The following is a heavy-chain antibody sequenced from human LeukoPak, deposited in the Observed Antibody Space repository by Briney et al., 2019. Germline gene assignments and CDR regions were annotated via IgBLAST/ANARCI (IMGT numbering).Heavy chain of an antibody. Sequence: GGSLTLSCAASGLTFSRHGLSWVRQAPGKGLEWVSTITNGHSTYYSGSVKGRFTISRDNSKDTLFLQMNSLSAEDTAVYYCAKDSSGYEGSWGQGTLVTVSS. CDR1: GLTFSRHG. J-gene: IGHJ4*02. D-gene: IGHD3-10*01. CDR2: ITNGHST. V-gene: IGHV3-23*01. CDR3: AKDSSGYEGS.